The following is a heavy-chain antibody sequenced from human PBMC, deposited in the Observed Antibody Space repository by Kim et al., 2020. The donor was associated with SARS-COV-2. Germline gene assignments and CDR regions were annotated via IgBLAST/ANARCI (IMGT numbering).Heavy chain of an antibody. V-gene: IGHV3-33*06. D-gene: IGHD3-10*01. CDR2: IWYDGSNK. J-gene: IGHJ6*02. CDR3: AKRRITMVRGVSGGYYGMDV. CDR1: GFTFSSYG. Sequence: GGSLRLSCAASGFTFSSYGMHWVRQAPGKGLEWVAVIWYDGSNKYYADSVKGRFTISRDNSKNTLYLQMNSLRAEDTAVYYCAKRRITMVRGVSGGYYGMDVWGQGTTVTVSS.